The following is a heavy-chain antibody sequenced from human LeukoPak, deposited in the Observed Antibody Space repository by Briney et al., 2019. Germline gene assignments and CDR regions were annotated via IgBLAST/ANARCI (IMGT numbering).Heavy chain of an antibody. CDR2: INWNGGST. CDR1: GFTLEDYG. J-gene: IGHJ6*03. CDR3: AREYCSGGSCYFFYYYYYMDV. Sequence: GGSLRLSCVASGFTLEDYGMSWVRQAPGKGLEWVSGINWNGGSTGYADSVKGRFTISRDNAKNSLYLQMNSLRAEDTAVYYCAREYCSGGSCYFFYYYYYMDVWGKGTTVTVSS. V-gene: IGHV3-20*04. D-gene: IGHD2-15*01.